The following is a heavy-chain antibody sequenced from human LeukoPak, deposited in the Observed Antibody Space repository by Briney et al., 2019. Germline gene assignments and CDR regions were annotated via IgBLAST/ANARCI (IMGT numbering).Heavy chain of an antibody. J-gene: IGHJ3*01. D-gene: IGHD6-19*01. Sequence: GGSLRLSCAASGFTFSNYTMNWVRQAPGKGLEWVSYISSSGGTRYYADSVKGRFTISRDNAKNSLYLQMNSLRAEDTAVYYCARDVSNSGWYEGTFDVWGQGTMVTVSS. CDR3: ARDVSNSGWYEGTFDV. CDR2: ISSSGGTR. V-gene: IGHV3-48*01. CDR1: GFTFSNYT.